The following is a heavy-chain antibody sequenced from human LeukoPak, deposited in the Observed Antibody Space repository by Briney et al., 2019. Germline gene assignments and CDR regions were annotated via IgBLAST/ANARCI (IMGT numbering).Heavy chain of an antibody. CDR1: GFTFSSYG. CDR3: ARRLVGATRDDAFDI. CDR2: IRYDGSNK. V-gene: IGHV3-30*02. Sequence: GGSLRLSCAASGFTFSSYGMHWVRQAPGKGLEWVAFIRYDGSNKYYADSVKGRFTISRDNSKNTLYLQMNSLRAEDTALYYCARRLVGATRDDAFDIWGQGTMVTVSS. D-gene: IGHD1-26*01. J-gene: IGHJ3*02.